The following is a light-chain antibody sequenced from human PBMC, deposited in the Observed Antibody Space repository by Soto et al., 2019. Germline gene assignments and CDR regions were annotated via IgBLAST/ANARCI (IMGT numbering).Light chain of an antibody. CDR3: QQANSFPIT. J-gene: IGKJ5*01. V-gene: IGKV1-12*01. Sequence: DIQMTQSPSSVSASVGDRVTITCRATQTISSWLAWYQQKPGKAPKLLISAASSLQSGVPSRFSGSGSGTDFTLTISSLQPEDFATYYCQQANSFPITFGQGTRLEIK. CDR2: AAS. CDR1: QTISSW.